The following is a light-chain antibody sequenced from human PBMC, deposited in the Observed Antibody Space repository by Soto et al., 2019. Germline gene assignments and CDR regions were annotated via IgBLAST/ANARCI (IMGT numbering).Light chain of an antibody. V-gene: IGLV2-14*01. Sequence: QSALTQPASVSGSPGQSITISCTGTSSDVGGYNYVSWYQQHPGKAPKLMMYDVSNRPSGVSNRFSGSKSGNTASLTISGLQAEDEADYYCSSYTSSSPPYVVFGGGTQLTVL. CDR3: SSYTSSSPPYVV. CDR1: SSDVGGYNY. J-gene: IGLJ2*01. CDR2: DVS.